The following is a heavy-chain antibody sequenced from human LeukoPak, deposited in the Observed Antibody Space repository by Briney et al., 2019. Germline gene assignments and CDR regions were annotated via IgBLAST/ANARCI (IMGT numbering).Heavy chain of an antibody. CDR2: IIPILGIA. V-gene: IGHV1-69*02. CDR1: GGTFSSYT. D-gene: IGHD6-13*01. J-gene: IGHJ4*02. CDR3: ARSIAAAGGYYFDY. Sequence: VKVSCKASGGTFSSYTISWVRQAPGQGLEWMGRIIPILGIANYAQKFQGRVTITADESTSTAYMELSSLRSEDTAVYYCARSIAAAGGYYFDYWGQGTLVTVSS.